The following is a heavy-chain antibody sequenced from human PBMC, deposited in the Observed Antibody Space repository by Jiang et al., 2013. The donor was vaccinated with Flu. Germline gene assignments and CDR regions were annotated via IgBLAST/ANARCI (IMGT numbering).Heavy chain of an antibody. D-gene: IGHD2-15*01. Sequence: CKASGYTFTSYDINWVRQATGQGLEWMGWMNPNSGNTGYAQKFQGRVTMTRNTSISTAYMELSSLRSEDTAVYYCARGAYCSGGSCYSDAFDIWGQGTMVTVSS. CDR2: MNPNSGNT. CDR1: GYTFTSYD. J-gene: IGHJ3*02. V-gene: IGHV1-8*01. CDR3: ARGAYCSGGSCYSDAFDI.